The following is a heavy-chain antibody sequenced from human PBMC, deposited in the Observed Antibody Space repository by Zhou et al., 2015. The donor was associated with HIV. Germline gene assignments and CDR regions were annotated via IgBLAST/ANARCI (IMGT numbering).Heavy chain of an antibody. J-gene: IGHJ4*02. CDR2: IIPIFGTA. D-gene: IGHD1-7*01. Sequence: QVQLLQSGAEVKKPGSSVNVSCRTSGGTFNSLGISWVRQAPGQGLEWMGGIIPIFGTANYAQKFQGRVTITADESTSTAYMELSSLRSEDTAVYYCARSPGTTNYFDYWGQGTLVTVSS. V-gene: IGHV1-69*01. CDR3: ARSPGTTNYFDY. CDR1: GGTFNSLG.